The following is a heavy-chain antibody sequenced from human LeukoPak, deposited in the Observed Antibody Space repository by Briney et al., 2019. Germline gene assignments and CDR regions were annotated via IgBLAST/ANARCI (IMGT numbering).Heavy chain of an antibody. D-gene: IGHD3-10*01. CDR1: GFTFSSYW. CDR2: IKQDGSEK. Sequence: GGSLRLSCAASGFTFSSYWMSWVRQAPGKGLEWVANIKQDGSEKYYVDSVKGRFTISRDNAKNSLYLQMNSLRDEDTAVYYCARDAHIVRGVNPLDYWGQGTLVTVSS. V-gene: IGHV3-7*01. J-gene: IGHJ4*02. CDR3: ARDAHIVRGVNPLDY.